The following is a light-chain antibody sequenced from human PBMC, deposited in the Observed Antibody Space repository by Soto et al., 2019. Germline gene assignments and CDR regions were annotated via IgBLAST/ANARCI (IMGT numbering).Light chain of an antibody. Sequence: QSVLTQPASVSGSPGQSITISCTGTSSDVGGYNFVSWYQQHPGKAPKLMIYEVSNRPSGVSNRFSGSKSGNTASRTISGLQAEDEADYYCSSYTISNTPYVFGTGTKLTVL. J-gene: IGLJ1*01. CDR1: SSDVGGYNF. CDR2: EVS. CDR3: SSYTISNTPYV. V-gene: IGLV2-14*01.